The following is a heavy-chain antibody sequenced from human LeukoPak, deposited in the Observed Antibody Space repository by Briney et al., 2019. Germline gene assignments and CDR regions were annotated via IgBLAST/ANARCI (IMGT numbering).Heavy chain of an antibody. CDR3: ATVRPSAYGDYRDAFDI. J-gene: IGHJ3*02. Sequence: PSETLSLTCTVSGGSISSGSYYWSWIRQPAGKGLEWIGRIYTSGSTNYNPSLKSRVTISVDTSKNQFSLKLSSVTAADTAVYYCATVRPSAYGDYRDAFDIWGQGTMVTVSS. CDR2: IYTSGST. CDR1: GGSISSGSYY. V-gene: IGHV4-61*02. D-gene: IGHD4-17*01.